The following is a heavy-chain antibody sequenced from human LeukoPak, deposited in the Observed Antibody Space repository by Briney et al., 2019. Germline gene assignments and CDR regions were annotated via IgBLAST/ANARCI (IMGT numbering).Heavy chain of an antibody. CDR2: INPNSGGT. CDR1: GYTFTGYY. D-gene: IGHD3-3*01. Sequence: ASVKVSCKASGYTFTGYYMHWVRQAPGQGLEWMGWINPNSGGTNYAQKFQGRVTMTRDTSISTAYMELSRLRSDDTAVYNCARELDFWSGLDYWGQGTLVTVSS. J-gene: IGHJ4*02. V-gene: IGHV1-2*02. CDR3: ARELDFWSGLDY.